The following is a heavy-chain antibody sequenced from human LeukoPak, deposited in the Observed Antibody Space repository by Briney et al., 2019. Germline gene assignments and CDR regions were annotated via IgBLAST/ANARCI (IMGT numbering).Heavy chain of an antibody. CDR2: IRSKDNSFAP. V-gene: IGHV3-73*01. J-gene: IGHJ1*01. CDR1: GFTFSASA. CDR3: ARQQAYCGGDCYSHHFYR. D-gene: IGHD2-21*02. Sequence: GGSLRLSCAASGFTFSASAIHWVRQASGKGLELVGRIRSKDNSFAPAYAASVNGRFTISRDDSKNTAYLQMNRLKTEDTAVYYCARQQAYCGGDCYSHHFYRWGQGTLVIVSS.